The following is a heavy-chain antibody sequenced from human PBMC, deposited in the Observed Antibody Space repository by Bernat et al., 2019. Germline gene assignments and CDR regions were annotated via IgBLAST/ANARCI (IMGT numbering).Heavy chain of an antibody. J-gene: IGHJ5*02. D-gene: IGHD6-19*01. V-gene: IGHV4-34*01. CDR2: INRSGSA. Sequence: QVQLQQWGAGLLKPSETLSLTCAVYGGSFSDYYWNWIRQPPGKGLEWIGEINRSGSANYNPSLKSRVTISVDTSKNQFSLKVSSVTAADTAVYYCARGRKHSSGLGWFDPWGQGTLVTVSS. CDR3: ARGRKHSSGLGWFDP. CDR1: GGSFSDYY.